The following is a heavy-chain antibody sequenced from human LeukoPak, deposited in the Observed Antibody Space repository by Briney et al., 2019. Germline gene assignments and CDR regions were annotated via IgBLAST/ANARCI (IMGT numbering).Heavy chain of an antibody. Sequence: SQTLSLTCTVSGVSIRSGGYYWSWIRQHPGKGLEWIGYIYYSGSTYYNPSLKSRVTISVDTSKNQFSLKLSSVTAADTAVYYCARVRINWRHFDYWGQGTLVTVSS. CDR2: IYYSGST. CDR3: ARVRINWRHFDY. J-gene: IGHJ4*02. CDR1: GVSIRSGGYY. D-gene: IGHD1-14*01. V-gene: IGHV4-31*03.